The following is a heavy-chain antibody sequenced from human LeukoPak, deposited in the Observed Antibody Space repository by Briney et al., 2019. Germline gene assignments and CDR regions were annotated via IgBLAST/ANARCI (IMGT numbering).Heavy chain of an antibody. D-gene: IGHD3-10*01. CDR3: ARGSGGSGIDYYGMDV. CDR2: INHSGST. Sequence: PSETLSLTCAVYGGSFSGYYWSWIRQPPGKGLEWIGEINHSGSTNYNPSLKSRVTISVDTSKNQFSLKLSSVTAADTAVYYCARGSGGSGIDYYGMDVWGQGTTVTVSS. V-gene: IGHV4-34*01. CDR1: GGSFSGYY. J-gene: IGHJ6*02.